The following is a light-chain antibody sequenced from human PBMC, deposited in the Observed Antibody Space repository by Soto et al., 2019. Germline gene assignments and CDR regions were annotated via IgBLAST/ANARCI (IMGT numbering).Light chain of an antibody. CDR2: LNSDGSH. CDR3: QTWGTGIQV. CDR1: SGHRSYA. V-gene: IGLV4-69*01. J-gene: IGLJ3*02. Sequence: QSVLTQSPSASASLGASVKLTCTLSSGHRSYAIAWHQQQPEKGPRYLMKLNSDGSHSKGDGIPDRFSGSSSGAERYLTISSLQSGDEADYYRQTWGTGIQVFGGGTEVTVL.